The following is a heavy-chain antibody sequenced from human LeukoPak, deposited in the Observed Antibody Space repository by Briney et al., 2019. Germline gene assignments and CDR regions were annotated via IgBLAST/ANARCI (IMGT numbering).Heavy chain of an antibody. J-gene: IGHJ6*02. CDR3: AKDRLPGIAAAGSDYYAMDV. CDR1: GFTFDDYA. CDR2: ISWNSGSI. V-gene: IGHV3-9*01. D-gene: IGHD6-13*01. Sequence: GRSLRLSCAASGFTFDDYAMHWVRQAPGKGLEWVSGISWNSGSIGYADSVKGRFTISRDNAKNSLYLQMNSLRPEDTAFYYCAKDRLPGIAAAGSDYYAMDVWGQGTTVTVSS.